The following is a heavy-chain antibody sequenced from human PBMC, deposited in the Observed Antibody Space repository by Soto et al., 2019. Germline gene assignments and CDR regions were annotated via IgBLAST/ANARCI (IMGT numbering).Heavy chain of an antibody. CDR3: EKVAKEAGIAY. Sequence: GGALRLSFAASGFTFTIYGMSWVLQAPGKGLEWVSAMRGSGATKHYAASVKGRFTISRDNYKNTLYPQMKSLRPEETAQYYCEKVAKEAGIAYWGQGTLVSVSS. D-gene: IGHD6-13*01. V-gene: IGHV3-23*01. CDR2: MRGSGATK. J-gene: IGHJ4*02. CDR1: GFTFTIYG.